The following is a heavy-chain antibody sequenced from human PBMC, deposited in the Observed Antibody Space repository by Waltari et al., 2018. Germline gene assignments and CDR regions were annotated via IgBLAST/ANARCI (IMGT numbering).Heavy chain of an antibody. CDR2: IYPGDSDT. V-gene: IGHV5-51*01. J-gene: IGHJ3*02. Sequence: EVQLVPSGVEVKKPGESLKISCKGSGYSFTTYWIAWVRQMPGKGLEWMALIYPGDSDTTYSPSFQGQVTISADKSISTAYLQWSGLKASDTAIYYCARQRSAHAFDIWGQGTMVTVSS. D-gene: IGHD3-3*01. CDR3: ARQRSAHAFDI. CDR1: GYSFTTYW.